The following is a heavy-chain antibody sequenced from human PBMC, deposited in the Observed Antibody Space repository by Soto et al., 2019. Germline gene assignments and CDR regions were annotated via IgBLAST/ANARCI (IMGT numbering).Heavy chain of an antibody. CDR3: ASSVMTTVTSNWFDP. Sequence: PGGSLRLSCAASGFTFSSYWMSWVRQAPGKGLEWVANIKQDGSEKYYVDSVKGRFTISRDSAKNSLYLQMNSLRAEDTAVYYCASSVMTTVTSNWFDPWGQGTLVTVSS. CDR1: GFTFSSYW. J-gene: IGHJ5*02. D-gene: IGHD4-4*01. CDR2: IKQDGSEK. V-gene: IGHV3-7*01.